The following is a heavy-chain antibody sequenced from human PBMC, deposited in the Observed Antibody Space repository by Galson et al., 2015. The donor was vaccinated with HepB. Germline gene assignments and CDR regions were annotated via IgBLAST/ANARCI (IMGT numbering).Heavy chain of an antibody. D-gene: IGHD4-11*01. CDR1: GFIFTGYA. CDR2: ISGSGSGT. CDR3: AKRAGWDSNSFFDS. Sequence: SLRLSCAASGFIFTGYAMSWVRQAPGKGLEWVSTISGSGSGTYYADSVKGRFTISRDNSKNTLNLQMNSLRAEDTAVYYCAKRAGWDSNSFFDSWGQGTLVTVSS. J-gene: IGHJ4*02. V-gene: IGHV3-23*01.